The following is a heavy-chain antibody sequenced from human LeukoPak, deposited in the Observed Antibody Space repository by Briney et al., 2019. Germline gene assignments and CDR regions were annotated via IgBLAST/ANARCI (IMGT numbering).Heavy chain of an antibody. CDR3: ARAWFGESYYFDY. V-gene: IGHV3-9*01. CDR2: LSWNSEYI. D-gene: IGHD3-10*01. CDR1: GFTFDDYA. J-gene: IGHJ4*02. Sequence: GGSLRLSCAASGFTFDDYAMHWVRQVPGKGLEWVSGLSWNSEYIDYADSVKGRFTISRDNAKNSLYLQMNSLRAEDTAVYYCARAWFGESYYFDYWGQGTLVTVSS.